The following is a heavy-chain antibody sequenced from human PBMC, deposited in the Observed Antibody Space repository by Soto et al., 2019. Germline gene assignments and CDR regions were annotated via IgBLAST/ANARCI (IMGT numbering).Heavy chain of an antibody. CDR1: GYTFTSYA. CDR2: INAGNGNT. V-gene: IGHV1-3*05. Sequence: QVQLVQSGAEEKKPGASVKVSCKASGYTFTSYAMHWVRQAPGQRLEWMGWINAGNGNTKYSQKFQGRVTITRDTSASTADMELSSLRSEDTAVYYCARDDCGGDCYTFDYWGQGTLVTVSS. D-gene: IGHD2-21*02. J-gene: IGHJ4*02. CDR3: ARDDCGGDCYTFDY.